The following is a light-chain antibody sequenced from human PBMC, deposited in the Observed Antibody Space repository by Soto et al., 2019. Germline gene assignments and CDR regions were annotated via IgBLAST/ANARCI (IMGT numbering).Light chain of an antibody. CDR3: CSYAVSGTLV. CDR2: EVT. J-gene: IGLJ2*01. V-gene: IGLV2-23*02. CDR1: SSDVGSYNL. Sequence: QSVLTQPASVSGAPGQSITISCTGTSSDVGSYNLVSWYQQLPGKAPKLIIYEVTKRPSGVSNRFSGSKSGNTASLTISGVQAEDEADYYCCSYAVSGTLVFGGGTKLTVL.